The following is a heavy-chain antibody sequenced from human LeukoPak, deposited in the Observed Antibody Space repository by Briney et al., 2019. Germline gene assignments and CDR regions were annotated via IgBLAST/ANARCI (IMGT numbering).Heavy chain of an antibody. V-gene: IGHV4-34*01. CDR1: GGSFSGYY. CDR2: INHSGST. J-gene: IGHJ6*03. CDR3: ARRPYGSGSYRYYYMAV. D-gene: IGHD3-10*01. Sequence: PSETLSLTCAVYGGSFSGYYWSWIRQPPGKGLEWIGEINHSGSTNYNPSLKSRVTISVDTSKNQFSLRLSSVTAADTAVYFCARRPYGSGSYRYYYMAVWGKGTTVTVSS.